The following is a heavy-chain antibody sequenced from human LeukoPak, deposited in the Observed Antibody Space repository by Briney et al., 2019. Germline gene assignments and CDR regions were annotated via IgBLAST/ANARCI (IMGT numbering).Heavy chain of an antibody. D-gene: IGHD1-26*01. Sequence: SETLSLTCTVSGGSISSFYWSWLRQPAGKGLEWIGRIYNSGRTDYNPSPKSRVTMSVDTSKNQFSLNLISVTAADTAVYYCARAMSGTFARFDYWGQGTLVTVSS. CDR3: ARAMSGTFARFDY. CDR1: GGSISSFY. J-gene: IGHJ4*02. CDR2: IYNSGRT. V-gene: IGHV4-4*07.